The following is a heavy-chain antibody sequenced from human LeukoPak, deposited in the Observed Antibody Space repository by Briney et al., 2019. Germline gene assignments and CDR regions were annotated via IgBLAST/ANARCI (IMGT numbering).Heavy chain of an antibody. Sequence: GGSLRLSCVGSGFTFRSHAKSWVRQAPEKGLEFVSGIYENGGTTYYADSVKGRFSISRDNSKNTLYLQVDSLRGEDTAVYYCAKDFRIGYSAHFDYWGQGALVTVSS. CDR3: AKDFRIGYSAHFDY. CDR1: GFTFRSHA. D-gene: IGHD2-21*01. CDR2: IYENGGTT. J-gene: IGHJ4*02. V-gene: IGHV3-23*01.